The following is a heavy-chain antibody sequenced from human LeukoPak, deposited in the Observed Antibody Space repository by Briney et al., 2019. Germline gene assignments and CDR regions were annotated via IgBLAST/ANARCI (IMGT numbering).Heavy chain of an antibody. D-gene: IGHD1-26*01. CDR1: GFTFSSYA. Sequence: GGSLRLSCAASGFTFSSYAMSWVRQAPGKGLEWVSAISGSGGSTYYADSVKGRFTISRDNAKNSLYLQMNSLRAEDTAVYYCARGSTGSGNPDVWGQGTLVTVSS. J-gene: IGHJ4*02. CDR3: ARGSTGSGNPDV. CDR2: ISGSGGST. V-gene: IGHV3-23*01.